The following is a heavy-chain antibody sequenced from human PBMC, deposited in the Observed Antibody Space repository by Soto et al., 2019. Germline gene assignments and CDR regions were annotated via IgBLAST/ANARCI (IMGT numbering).Heavy chain of an antibody. V-gene: IGHV4-4*02. J-gene: IGHJ3*02. CDR3: ARGIFYAFDI. Sequence: SETLSLTCAVSGGSVTTNYWWAWVRQAPGKGLEWIGEIDHSGSTNYNPSLNSRVTISLDRSKNQFSLKLSSVAAADTAVYYCARGIFYAFDIWGQGTMVTVS. CDR1: GGSVTTNYW. CDR2: IDHSGST. D-gene: IGHD3-9*01.